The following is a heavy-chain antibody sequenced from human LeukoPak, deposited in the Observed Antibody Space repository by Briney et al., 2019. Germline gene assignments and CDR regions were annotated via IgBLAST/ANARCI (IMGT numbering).Heavy chain of an antibody. J-gene: IGHJ4*02. CDR1: GFTFRGFS. CDR2: IKQDGSER. CDR3: ARAGSHWHYVY. D-gene: IGHD3-10*01. V-gene: IGHV3-7*01. Sequence: GGSLRLSCAASGFTFRGFSMSWVRQSPTKGLEWVANIKQDGSERYYVDSVKGRFTISRDNAKNSLSLQMNNLRVEDTAVYYCARAGSHWHYVYWGQGTVVTV.